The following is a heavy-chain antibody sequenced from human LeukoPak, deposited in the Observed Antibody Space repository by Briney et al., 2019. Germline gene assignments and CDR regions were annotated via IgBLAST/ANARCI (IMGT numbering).Heavy chain of an antibody. CDR3: AREDVRKLDY. Sequence: GGSLRLSCAASGFTFSSYGTHWVRQAPGKGLEWVTLIRFDGSQEYYADSVKGRFGISRDNSKSTVDLQMNSLRTEDTAVYYCAREDVRKLDYWGQGTVVTVSS. CDR1: GFTFSSYG. CDR2: IRFDGSQE. J-gene: IGHJ4*02. D-gene: IGHD3-10*02. V-gene: IGHV3-30*02.